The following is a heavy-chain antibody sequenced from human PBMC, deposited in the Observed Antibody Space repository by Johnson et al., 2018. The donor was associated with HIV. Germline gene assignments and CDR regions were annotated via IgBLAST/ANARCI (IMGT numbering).Heavy chain of an antibody. Sequence: MLLVDSGGGVVRPGGSLRLSCAASGFTFDDYGMSWVRQAPGKGLEWVSDINWNGGSTGYADSVKGRFTISRDNAKNSLYLLMDSLRAEDTAVYYCARKGYAFDIWGQGTMVTVSS. J-gene: IGHJ3*02. CDR2: INWNGGST. V-gene: IGHV3-20*04. CDR1: GFTFDDYG. CDR3: ARKGYAFDI.